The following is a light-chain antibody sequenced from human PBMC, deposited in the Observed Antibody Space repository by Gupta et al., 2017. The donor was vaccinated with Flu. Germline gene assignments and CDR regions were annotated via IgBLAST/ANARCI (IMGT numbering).Light chain of an antibody. CDR2: DAS. J-gene: IGKJ5*01. CDR3: QQYNSYPPT. CDR1: QGIINN. Sequence: GDRATIACRESQGIINNLAWFQQKPGQAPKSLIHDASSLQSGGPARLSGRGSRTDCTLTIISLQPEDVATYYCQQYNSYPPTFGQGTRLDIK. V-gene: IGKV1-16*01.